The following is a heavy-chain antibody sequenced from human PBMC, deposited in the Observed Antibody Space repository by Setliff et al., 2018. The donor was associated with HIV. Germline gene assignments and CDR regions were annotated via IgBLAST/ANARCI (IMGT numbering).Heavy chain of an antibody. CDR2: VDTTGNT. V-gene: IGHV4-61*02. D-gene: IGHD3-10*01. Sequence: TLSLTCTVSGGAISSGGYYWTWIRQPAGKGLEWIGRVDTTGNTNYNPSLNSRVTILADTSKNHFSLELRSVTAADSDIYYCARDVRWELFPGYFYYYYMDVWGTGTTVTVSS. CDR1: GGAISSGGYY. CDR3: ARDVRWELFPGYFYYYYMDV. J-gene: IGHJ6*03.